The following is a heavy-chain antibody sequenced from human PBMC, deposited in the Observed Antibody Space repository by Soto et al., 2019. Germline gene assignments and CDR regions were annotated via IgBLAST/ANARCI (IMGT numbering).Heavy chain of an antibody. Sequence: GESLKISCKGSGYSFTSYWIGWVRQMLGKGLEWMGIIYPGDSDTRYSPSFQGQVTISADKSISTAYLQWSSLKASDTAMYYCARHVTNGVDYYYYYMDVWGKGTKVTVSS. CDR2: IYPGDSDT. J-gene: IGHJ6*03. V-gene: IGHV5-51*01. D-gene: IGHD2-8*01. CDR1: GYSFTSYW. CDR3: ARHVTNGVDYYYYYMDV.